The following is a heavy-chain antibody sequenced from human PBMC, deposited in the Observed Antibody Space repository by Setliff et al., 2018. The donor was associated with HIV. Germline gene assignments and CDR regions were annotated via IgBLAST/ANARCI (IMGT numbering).Heavy chain of an antibody. CDR3: ASQPLQIGGATA. V-gene: IGHV4-59*08. CDR1: TGSISRYY. J-gene: IGHJ5*02. CDR2: IYYSGST. D-gene: IGHD5-12*01. Sequence: SETLSLTCTFSTGSISRYYWNWTRQPPGKGLEWIGYIYYSGSTNYNPSLKSRVTISVDKSGNQFFLKMNSITAADTAVYYCASQPLQIGGATAWGQGTLVTVSS.